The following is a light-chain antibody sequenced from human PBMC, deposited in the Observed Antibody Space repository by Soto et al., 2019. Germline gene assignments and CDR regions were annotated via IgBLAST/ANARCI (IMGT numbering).Light chain of an antibody. J-gene: IGLJ1*01. CDR2: DVS. Sequence: QSVLTQPASVSGSPGQSITISCTGTSSDIGAYNFVSWYQQHPGKAPKLMIYDVSNRPSGVSDRFSGFKPGDMASLTISGFQAEDEADYYCTSYTPSGSYVFGTGTKVTVL. CDR1: SSDIGAYNF. CDR3: TSYTPSGSYV. V-gene: IGLV2-14*01.